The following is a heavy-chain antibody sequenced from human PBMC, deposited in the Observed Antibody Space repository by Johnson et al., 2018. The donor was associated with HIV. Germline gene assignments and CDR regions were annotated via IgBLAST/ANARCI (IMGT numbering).Heavy chain of an antibody. J-gene: IGHJ3*02. CDR2: IYSGGST. CDR1: GFSVSSKY. CDR3: ARDLSEGELGHAFDI. D-gene: IGHD1-26*01. Sequence: VQLVESGGGLVQPGGSLRLSCAASGFSVSSKYMSWVRQAPGKGLEWVSVIYSGGSTFYADSVKGRFTISRDNSGNTLYLQMDSLRVEDTAVYYCARDLSEGELGHAFDIWGQGTMVTVSS. V-gene: IGHV3-66*01.